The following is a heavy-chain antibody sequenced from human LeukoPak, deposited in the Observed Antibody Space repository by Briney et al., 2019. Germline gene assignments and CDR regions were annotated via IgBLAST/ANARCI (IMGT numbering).Heavy chain of an antibody. J-gene: IGHJ3*02. CDR2: INANNGNT. Sequence: ASVKVSCKASGYTFTTYHGMSWVRQAPGHGVEWMGWINANNGNTKYVEKFQGRVTLTTDTSTSTVYMELRILRSDDTSVYYCARDPDDAFDIWGQGTTVTVAS. V-gene: IGHV1-18*01. CDR1: GYTFTTYHG. CDR3: ARDPDDAFDI.